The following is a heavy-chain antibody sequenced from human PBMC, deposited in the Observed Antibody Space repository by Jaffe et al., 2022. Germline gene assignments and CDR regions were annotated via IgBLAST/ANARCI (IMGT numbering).Heavy chain of an antibody. CDR2: IYHSGST. D-gene: IGHD5-18*01. CDR3: ATSWIQLWHGGEL. Sequence: QVQLQESGPGLVKPSETLSLTCAVSGYSISSGYYWGWIRQPPGKGLEWIGSIYHSGSTYYNPSLKSRVTISVDTSKNQFSLKLSSVTAADTAVYYCATSWIQLWHGGELWGQGTLVTVSS. CDR1: GYSISSGYY. J-gene: IGHJ4*02. V-gene: IGHV4-38-2*01.